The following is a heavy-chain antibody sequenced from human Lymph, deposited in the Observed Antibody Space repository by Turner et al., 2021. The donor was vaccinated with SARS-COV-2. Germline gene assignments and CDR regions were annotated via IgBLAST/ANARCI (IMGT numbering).Heavy chain of an antibody. CDR3: ARETVNNWVDP. V-gene: IGHV4-59*01. D-gene: IGHD2-21*02. CDR2: IYYRGST. J-gene: IGHJ5*02. CDR1: GGSMNSNY. Sequence: QVQLQESGPRLVKPLETLSLTCTVSGGSMNSNYWSWIRQPPGKRLEWIGYIYYRGSTNYNPSLKSRVTISVDTSKNQFALTLTSVTAADTAIYDCARETVNNWVDPWGQGILVTVSS.